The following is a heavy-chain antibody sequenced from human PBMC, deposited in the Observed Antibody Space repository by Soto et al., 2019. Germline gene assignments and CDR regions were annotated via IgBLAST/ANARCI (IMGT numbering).Heavy chain of an antibody. V-gene: IGHV3-23*01. Sequence: GGSLRLSCAASALTFSIYAMSWVRQAPGKGLECVSAISASGGSTYYADSVKGRFTISRDNSKNTLYLQMNSLRAEDTAVYYCAKGFKGAPLDIWGQGTMVTVS. CDR3: AKGFKGAPLDI. CDR2: ISASGGST. CDR1: ALTFSIYA. D-gene: IGHD3-16*01. J-gene: IGHJ3*02.